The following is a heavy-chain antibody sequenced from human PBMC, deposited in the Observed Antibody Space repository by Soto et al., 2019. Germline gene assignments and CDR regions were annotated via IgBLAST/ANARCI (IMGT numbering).Heavy chain of an antibody. D-gene: IGHD2-2*01. Sequence: SQTLSLTFAISGDGVSSNSSAWNWIRQSPSRVLEWLGRTYYRSKWYNDYAVSVKSRITINPDTSKNQFSLQLNSVTPEDTAVYYSARDIVIVPASNRFHHWGQQTMVTV. CDR3: ARDIVIVPASNRFHH. J-gene: IGHJ1*01. CDR2: TYYRSKWYN. CDR1: GDGVSSNSSA. V-gene: IGHV6-1*01.